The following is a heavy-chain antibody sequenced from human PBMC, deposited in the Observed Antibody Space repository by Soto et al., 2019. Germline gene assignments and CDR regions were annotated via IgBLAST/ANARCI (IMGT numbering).Heavy chain of an antibody. V-gene: IGHV1-3*01. CDR3: ARPSGEFAHRDAFNS. J-gene: IGHJ3*01. D-gene: IGHD3-10*01. CDR2: INAGNGNT. Sequence: ASVKVSCKASGYTFTSYAMHWVRQAPGQRLEWMGWINAGNGNTKYSQKFQGRVTITRDTSASTAYMELSSLRSEDTAVYYCARPSGEFAHRDAFNSWGKGTRVTVS. CDR1: GYTFTSYA.